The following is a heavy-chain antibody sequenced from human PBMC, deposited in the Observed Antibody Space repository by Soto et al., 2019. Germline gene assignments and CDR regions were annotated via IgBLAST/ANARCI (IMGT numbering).Heavy chain of an antibody. J-gene: IGHJ4*02. CDR1: GFSLSARGVG. D-gene: IGHD3-16*01. CDR2: IYWNDDK. Sequence: QITLKESGPTLVKPTQTLTLTCTFSGFSLSARGVGVGWIRQPPGKALEWLALIYWNDDKRYSPSLQSRLTITRDASKNQVVFSMTNVDPADTATYDCAPSPWGAAPDYWGQGTLVTVSS. CDR3: APSPWGAAPDY. V-gene: IGHV2-5*01.